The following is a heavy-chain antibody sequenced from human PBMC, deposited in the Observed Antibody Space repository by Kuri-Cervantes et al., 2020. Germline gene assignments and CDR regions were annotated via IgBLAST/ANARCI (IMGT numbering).Heavy chain of an antibody. CDR1: GYTFTVTY. CDR2: INPNSGGT. D-gene: IGHD3-10*01. J-gene: IGHJ6*02. CDR3: AKSGSRSMFRGVIYYYYSMDV. Sequence: ASVKVSCKASGYTFTVTYMHWVRQAPGQGLECMGWINPNSGGTNYAQKLQGKVTMTRDTSTSTVYMEMSRLRSDDTAVYYCAKSGSRSMFRGVIYYYYSMDVWGQGTTVTVSS. V-gene: IGHV1-2*02.